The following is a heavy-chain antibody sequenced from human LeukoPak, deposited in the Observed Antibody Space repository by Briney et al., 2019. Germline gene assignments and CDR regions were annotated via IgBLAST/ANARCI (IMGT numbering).Heavy chain of an antibody. V-gene: IGHV4-34*01. CDR1: GGSFSGYY. D-gene: IGHD1-14*01. Sequence: SETLSLTCAVYGGSFSGYYWSWIRQPPGKGLEWTGEINHSGSTNYNPSLKSRVTISVDTSKNQFSLKLSSVTAADTAVYYCARDLVTGTTGYWGQGTLVTVSS. J-gene: IGHJ4*02. CDR3: ARDLVTGTTGY. CDR2: INHSGST.